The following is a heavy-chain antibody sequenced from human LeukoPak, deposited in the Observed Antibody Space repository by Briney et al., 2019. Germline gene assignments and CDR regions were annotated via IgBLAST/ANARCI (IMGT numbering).Heavy chain of an antibody. D-gene: IGHD3-10*01. J-gene: IGHJ6*02. V-gene: IGHV4-34*01. CDR3: ARGPGVLWFGDVYYYYGMDV. CDR1: GGSFSGYY. Sequence: SETLSLTCAVYGGSFSGYYWSWIRQPPGKGLGWIGEINHSGSTNYNPSLKSRVTISVDTSKNQFSLKLSSVTAADTAVYYCARGPGVLWFGDVYYYYGMDVWGQGTTVTVSS. CDR2: INHSGST.